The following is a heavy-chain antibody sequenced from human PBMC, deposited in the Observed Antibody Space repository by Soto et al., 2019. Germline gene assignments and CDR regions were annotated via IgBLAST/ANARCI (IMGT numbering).Heavy chain of an antibody. D-gene: IGHD2-21*02. Sequence: EVHLVASGGCVVQPGGSLRLSSVASGFKFDYYWMHWVRQAPGEGLMWVSRLQTDGSHPDYAASVKGRFTISRDNAKNTLYLQMNNLRVEDTAVYYCGRGGDPDYWGQGTLVTVSS. CDR1: GFKFDYYW. CDR3: GRGGDPDY. J-gene: IGHJ4*02. V-gene: IGHV3-74*01. CDR2: LQTDGSHP.